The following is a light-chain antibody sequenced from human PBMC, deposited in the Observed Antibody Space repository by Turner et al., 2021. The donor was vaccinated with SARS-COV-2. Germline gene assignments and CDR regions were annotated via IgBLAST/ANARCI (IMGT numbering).Light chain of an antibody. J-gene: IGKJ4*02. CDR2: GAS. CDR3: GQSYSYPLT. Sequence: IVMTQSPKSMSMSVGERVTLSCKASENVGTYVSWYQQKPEQSPKVIIYGASNRYTGVPDRFTGSGSATDFTLTINSVQAEDLADYYCGQSYSYPLTFGAGTK. V-gene: IGKV3D-7*01. CDR1: ENVGTY.